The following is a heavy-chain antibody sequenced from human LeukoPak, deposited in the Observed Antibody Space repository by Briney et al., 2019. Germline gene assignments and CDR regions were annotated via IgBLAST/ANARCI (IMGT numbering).Heavy chain of an antibody. Sequence: ASVKVSCKVSGHTVTEFSIHWVRQAPGKGLEWMGGFDPDDAETVFARKFQGRVTMTEDTSTNTAYMELTSLRSEDTAVYYCATGQTTPVLVDTLHFWGQGTLVIVSS. CDR2: FDPDDAET. CDR3: ATGQTTPVLVDTLHF. V-gene: IGHV1-24*01. J-gene: IGHJ4*02. D-gene: IGHD4-17*01. CDR1: GHTVTEFS.